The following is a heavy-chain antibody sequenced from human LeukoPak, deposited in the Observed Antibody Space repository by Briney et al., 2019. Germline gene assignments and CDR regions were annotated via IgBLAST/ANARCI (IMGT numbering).Heavy chain of an antibody. Sequence: GGFLRLSCAASGFTFSSYAMHWVRQAPGKGLEYVSAISSNGGSTYYANSVKGRFTISRDNSKNTLYLQMGSLRAEDMAVYYCARDRYYYDSSEFDYWGQGTLVTVSS. CDR3: ARDRYYYDSSEFDY. CDR2: ISSNGGST. D-gene: IGHD3-22*01. CDR1: GFTFSSYA. V-gene: IGHV3-64*01. J-gene: IGHJ4*02.